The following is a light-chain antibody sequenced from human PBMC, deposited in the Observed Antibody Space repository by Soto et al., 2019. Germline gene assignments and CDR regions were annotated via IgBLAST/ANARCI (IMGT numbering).Light chain of an antibody. V-gene: IGLV1-40*01. J-gene: IGLJ1*01. CDR3: QSFDSSLVYV. CDR2: DNS. Sequence: QSVLTQPPSVSGAPGQRVTISCTGSSSNIGAGYDVHWYQQLPGTAPKLLIYDNSNRPSGVPDRFSGSKSATSASLAITGLQAEDEADYYCQSFDSSLVYVFGTGTQLTVL. CDR1: SSNIGAGYD.